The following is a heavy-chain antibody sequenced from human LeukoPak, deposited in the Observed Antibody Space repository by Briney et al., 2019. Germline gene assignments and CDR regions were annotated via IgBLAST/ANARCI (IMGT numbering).Heavy chain of an antibody. CDR3: ARDRGYSYGYDY. CDR2: ISDSGGST. Sequence: GESLRLSCAASGFTFSSYAMNWVRQAPGKGLEWVSGISDSGGSTYYADSVKGRFTISRDNSKNTLYLQMNSLRAEDTAVYYCARDRGYSYGYDYWGQGTLVTVSS. V-gene: IGHV3-23*01. CDR1: GFTFSSYA. D-gene: IGHD5-18*01. J-gene: IGHJ4*02.